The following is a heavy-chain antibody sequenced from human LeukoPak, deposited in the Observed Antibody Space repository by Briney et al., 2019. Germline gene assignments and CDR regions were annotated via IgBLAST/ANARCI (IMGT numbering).Heavy chain of an antibody. CDR3: ARGGGVDYSFDY. Sequence: SETLSLTCTVSGGSISSGTYCWSWIRQPAGKGLEWIGRIYTSGSTNYNPSLKSRVTISVDTSKNQCSLKRSSVTAADTTGDFLARGGGVDYSFDYWGQGTLVTVSS. D-gene: IGHD4-11*01. V-gene: IGHV4-61*02. CDR2: IYTSGST. J-gene: IGHJ4*02. CDR1: GGSISSGTYC.